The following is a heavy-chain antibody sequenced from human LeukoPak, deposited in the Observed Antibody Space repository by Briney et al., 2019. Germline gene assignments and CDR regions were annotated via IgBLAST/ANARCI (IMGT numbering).Heavy chain of an antibody. CDR3: ARDRVSSGWYAFDI. D-gene: IGHD6-19*01. J-gene: IGHJ3*02. Sequence: GGSLRLSCAASRFTFSSYEMNWVRQAPGKGLEWLSHISSSGSIIYYADSVKGRFTVSGDNAKNSLYLQMNSLRAEDTAVYYCARDRVSSGWYAFDIWGQGTMVTVSS. V-gene: IGHV3-48*03. CDR2: ISSSGSII. CDR1: RFTFSSYE.